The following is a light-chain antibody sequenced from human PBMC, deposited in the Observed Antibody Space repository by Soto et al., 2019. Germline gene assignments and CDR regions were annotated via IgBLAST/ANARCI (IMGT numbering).Light chain of an antibody. Sequence: EIVMTQSPATLSVSPGERATLSCRASQSVSSNLAWYQQKPGQAPRLLMYGASTRATGIPDRFSGSGSGTEFTLTIXXXXXXXXAXXXXXXXXXXPPWTFGQGTKVEIK. J-gene: IGKJ1*01. CDR1: QSVSSN. V-gene: IGKV3-15*01. CDR3: XXXXXXPPWT. CDR2: GAS.